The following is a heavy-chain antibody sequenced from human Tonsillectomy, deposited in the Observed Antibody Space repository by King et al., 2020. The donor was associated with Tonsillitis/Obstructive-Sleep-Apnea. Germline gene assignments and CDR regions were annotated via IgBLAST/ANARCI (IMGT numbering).Heavy chain of an antibody. CDR2: ISSSGSTI. V-gene: IGHV3-48*03. J-gene: IGHJ4*02. D-gene: IGHD2-2*01. Sequence: VQLVESGGGLVQPGGSLRLSCAASGFTFSSYEMNWVRQAPGKGLEWVSYISSSGSTIYYADSVKGRFTISRDNAKNSLYLQMNSLRAEVTAVYYCARERGYCSSTSCYHYFDYWGQGTLVTVSS. CDR1: GFTFSSYE. CDR3: ARERGYCSSTSCYHYFDY.